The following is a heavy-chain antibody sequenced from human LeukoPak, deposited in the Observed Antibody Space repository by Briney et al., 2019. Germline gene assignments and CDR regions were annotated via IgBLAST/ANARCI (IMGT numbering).Heavy chain of an antibody. Sequence: ASVKVSCKASGNTFIGYWIHWVRQAPGQGLEWMGAINPRGDATIGAQKFQGRVTTTRDTSTSTVYIELSSLRSEDTAVYYCAREGQQLKHFDYWGQGTLVTVSS. CDR1: GNTFIGYW. D-gene: IGHD1-1*01. CDR3: AREGQQLKHFDY. J-gene: IGHJ4*02. CDR2: INPRGDAT. V-gene: IGHV1-46*01.